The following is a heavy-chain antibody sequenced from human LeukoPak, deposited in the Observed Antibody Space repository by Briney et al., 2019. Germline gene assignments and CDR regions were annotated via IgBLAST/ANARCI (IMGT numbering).Heavy chain of an antibody. J-gene: IGHJ4*02. V-gene: IGHV4-34*01. CDR2: IDHRGSA. Sequence: PSETLSLTCAVHGASLSDYYWTWIRQSPEKGLECIGAIDHRGSANYNPSLGSRVTISLDTSKNQFSLNLASVTAADTAVYYCTNLFSASGTFDSWGQGTLVAVSS. CDR1: GASLSDYY. CDR3: TNLFSASGTFDS. D-gene: IGHD3-10*01.